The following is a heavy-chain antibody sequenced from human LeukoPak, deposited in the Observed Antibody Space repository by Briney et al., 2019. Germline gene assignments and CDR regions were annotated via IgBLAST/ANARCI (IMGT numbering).Heavy chain of an antibody. J-gene: IGHJ4*02. CDR3: ARANYYDTSGPGWY. CDR1: GFTFSSYW. Sequence: GGSLRLSCATSGFTFSSYWMNWVRQAPGKGLEWVANLNQDGSEKYYADSVKGRFTISRDNSKNTLYLQMNSLRVEDTAVYYCARANYYDTSGPGWYWGQGTLVTVSS. D-gene: IGHD3-22*01. V-gene: IGHV3-7*01. CDR2: LNQDGSEK.